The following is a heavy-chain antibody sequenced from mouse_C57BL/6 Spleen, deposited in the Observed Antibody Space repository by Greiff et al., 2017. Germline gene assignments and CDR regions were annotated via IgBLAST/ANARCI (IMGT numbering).Heavy chain of an antibody. V-gene: IGHV1-15*01. D-gene: IGHD5-1*01. CDR1: GYTFTDYE. CDR3: TRLGVRGGYYAMDY. J-gene: IGHJ4*01. CDR2: IDPETGGT. Sequence: VQLQQSGAELVRPGASVTLSCKASGYTFTDYEMHWVKQTPVHGLEWIGAIDPETGGTAYNQKFKGKAILTADKSSSTAYMELRSLTSEDSAVYYCTRLGVRGGYYAMDYWGQGTSVTVSS.